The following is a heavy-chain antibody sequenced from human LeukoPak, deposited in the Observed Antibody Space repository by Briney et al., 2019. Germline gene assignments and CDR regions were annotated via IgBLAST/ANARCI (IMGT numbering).Heavy chain of an antibody. D-gene: IGHD2-21*01. J-gene: IGHJ3*02. V-gene: IGHV3-23*01. CDR3: AKGCGGDCYSDEDDAFDI. CDR2: ISGSGGST. CDR1: GFTFSSYA. Sequence: QPGGSLRLSCAASGFTFSSYAMSWVRQAPGKGLEWVSAISGSGGSTYYADSVKGRFTISRDNSKNTLYLQMNSLRAEDTAVYYSAKGCGGDCYSDEDDAFDIWGQGTMVTVSS.